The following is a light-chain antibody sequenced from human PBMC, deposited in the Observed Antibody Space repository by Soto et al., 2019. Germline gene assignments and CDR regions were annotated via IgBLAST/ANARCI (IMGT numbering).Light chain of an antibody. V-gene: IGLV2-14*01. J-gene: IGLJ3*02. CDR2: GVN. CDR1: SSDFGDKY. CDR3: GSFTTSRIWV. Sequence: QSVLTQPASVSGSPGQSITVSCTGSSSDFGDKYVSWYQQQPGKGPNLLIYGVNSRPSGISNRFSGSKSGNTASLTISGLQVEDEAEYFCGSFTTSRIWVFGGGTKLTVL.